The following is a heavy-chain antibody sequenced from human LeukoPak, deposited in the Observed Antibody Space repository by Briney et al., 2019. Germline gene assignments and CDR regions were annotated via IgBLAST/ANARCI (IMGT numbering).Heavy chain of an antibody. D-gene: IGHD3-10*01. CDR3: ARTRYYYNSRSYGAPYYFDY. V-gene: IGHV4-39*01. Sequence: SETLSLTCAVSGGSISSNSYYWGWLRQPPGKGLEWIGSNYYSGSTYYNPYLNRQVTISIDTSKNQFPLKLISVTAADTAVYYCARTRYYYNSRSYGAPYYFDYWGQGTLVTVSS. CDR2: NYYSGST. CDR1: GGSISSNSYY. J-gene: IGHJ4*02.